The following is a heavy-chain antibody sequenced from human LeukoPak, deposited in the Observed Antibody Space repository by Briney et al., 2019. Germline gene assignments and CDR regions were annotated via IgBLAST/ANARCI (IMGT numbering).Heavy chain of an antibody. J-gene: IGHJ4*02. D-gene: IGHD3-9*01. V-gene: IGHV3-74*01. CDR3: VRRYILTGYYVFDY. CDR2: ITNDGSST. Sequence: GGSLRLSCAASGFTFSSYWMHWVRQAPGKGLVWVSRITNDGSSTAYADSVQGRFTISRDNAKNTLYLQMNDLRAEDTAVYYCVRRYILTGYYVFDYWGQGTLVTVSS. CDR1: GFTFSSYW.